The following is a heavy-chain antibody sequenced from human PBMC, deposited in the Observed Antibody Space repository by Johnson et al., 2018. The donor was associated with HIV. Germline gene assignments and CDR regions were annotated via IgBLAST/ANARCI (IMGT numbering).Heavy chain of an antibody. Sequence: MQLVESGGGVVGPGGSLRLSCTASGFTFDEYGMNWVRQAPGKGLEWVSGINWNGGSTGYADSVKGRFTISRDNAKNSLYLQMNSLRVEDTALYYCASSFYQQLRAFDIWGQGTMVTVSS. D-gene: IGHD6-13*01. CDR2: INWNGGST. CDR1: GFTFDEYG. J-gene: IGHJ3*02. CDR3: ASSFYQQLRAFDI. V-gene: IGHV3-20*04.